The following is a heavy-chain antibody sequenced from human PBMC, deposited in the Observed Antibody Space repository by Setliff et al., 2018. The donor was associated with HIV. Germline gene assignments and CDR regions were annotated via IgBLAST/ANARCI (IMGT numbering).Heavy chain of an antibody. D-gene: IGHD2-21*02. Sequence: PSETLSLTCSVSGPSLSTGHHWGWIRQTPEKGLEWIGSSSDSGYTHYNPSLKSRVTISVDTSKNQFSLKLSSVTAAGTAVYYCARVVGTRAVDYWGQGTLVTVSS. CDR2: SSDSGYT. CDR3: ARVVGTRAVDY. J-gene: IGHJ4*02. CDR1: GPSLSTGHH. V-gene: IGHV4-38-2*02.